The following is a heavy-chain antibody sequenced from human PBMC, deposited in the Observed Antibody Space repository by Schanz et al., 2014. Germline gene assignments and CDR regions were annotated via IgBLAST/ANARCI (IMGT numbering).Heavy chain of an antibody. CDR3: ARPLGPNYYYYGLDV. CDR2: MIGSGSSV. V-gene: IGHV3-23*04. CDR1: GHTFSNHA. J-gene: IGHJ6*02. Sequence: VQLVESGGGLVKPGGSLRLSCAASGHTFSNHALSWVRQAPGQGLEWVSRMIGSGSSVFYADSVKGRFTISRDNSKNTLYLQMNSLRAEDTAVYYCARPLGPNYYYYGLDVWGQGTTVTVSS.